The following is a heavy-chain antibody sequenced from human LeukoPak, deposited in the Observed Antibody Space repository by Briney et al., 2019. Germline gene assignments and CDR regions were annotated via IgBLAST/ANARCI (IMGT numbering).Heavy chain of an antibody. CDR3: TRLRGYNYGYCDY. D-gene: IGHD5-18*01. CDR1: GFTFSSYW. CDR2: IKQDGSEK. Sequence: GGSLRLSCAASGFTFSSYWMSWVRQAPGKGLEWVANIKQDGSEKYYVDSVKGRFTISRDNAKNSLYLQMNSLRAEDTAVYYCTRLRGYNYGYCDYWGQGTLVTVSS. V-gene: IGHV3-7*03. J-gene: IGHJ4*02.